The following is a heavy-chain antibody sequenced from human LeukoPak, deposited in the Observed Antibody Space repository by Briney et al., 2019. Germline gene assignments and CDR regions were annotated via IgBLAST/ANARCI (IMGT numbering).Heavy chain of an antibody. CDR3: AREDTAMVSGDY. Sequence: SVKVSCKASGGTFSSYAISWVRQAPGQGLEWMGRIIPILGIANYAQKLQGRVTMTTDTSTSTAYMELRSLRSDDTAVYYCAREDTAMVSGDYWGQGTLVTVSS. V-gene: IGHV1-69*04. CDR1: GGTFSSYA. CDR2: IIPILGIA. D-gene: IGHD5-18*01. J-gene: IGHJ4*02.